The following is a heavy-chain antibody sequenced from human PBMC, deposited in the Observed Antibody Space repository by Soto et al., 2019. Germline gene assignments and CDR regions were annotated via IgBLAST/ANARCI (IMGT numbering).Heavy chain of an antibody. Sequence: QVQLVQSGAEVKKPGSSVKVSCKASGGTFSSYAISWVRQAPGQGLEWMGGLIPIFGTANYAQKFQGRVTITADESTSTAYMELSSLRSEDTAVYYCARGRRSSSAGYYYYYYGMDVWGQGTTVTVSS. J-gene: IGHJ6*02. D-gene: IGHD6-6*01. CDR3: ARGRRSSSAGYYYYYYGMDV. V-gene: IGHV1-69*01. CDR2: LIPIFGTA. CDR1: GGTFSSYA.